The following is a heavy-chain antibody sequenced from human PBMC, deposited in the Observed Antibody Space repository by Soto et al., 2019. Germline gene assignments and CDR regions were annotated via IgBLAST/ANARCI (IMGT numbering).Heavy chain of an antibody. J-gene: IGHJ4*02. CDR2: IFPLTDIP. CDR3: ARGPLVVLNYFES. CDR1: GGTFRNYR. V-gene: IGHV1-69*02. Sequence: QVQLVQSGTEVKKPGSSVKVSCKASGGTFRNYRINWVRQAPGQGLEWMGSIFPLTDIPDYAQNFQARLTITADKSTSTAYMELSSLTSDDTAMYFCARGPLVVLNYFESWGQGTLVTVSS.